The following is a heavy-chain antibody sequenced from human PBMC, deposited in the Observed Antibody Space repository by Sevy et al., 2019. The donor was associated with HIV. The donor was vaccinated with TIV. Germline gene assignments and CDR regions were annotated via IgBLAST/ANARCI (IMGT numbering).Heavy chain of an antibody. Sequence: GGSLRLSCAASGFTFSSYAMSWVRQAPGKGLEWVSAISGSGGSTYYADSVKGRFTISRDNSKNTLYLQMNSLRAEDTAVYYCARKPDDYGGLRPDAFDIWGQGTMVTVSS. V-gene: IGHV3-23*01. CDR1: GFTFSSYA. J-gene: IGHJ3*02. CDR2: ISGSGGST. CDR3: ARKPDDYGGLRPDAFDI. D-gene: IGHD4-17*01.